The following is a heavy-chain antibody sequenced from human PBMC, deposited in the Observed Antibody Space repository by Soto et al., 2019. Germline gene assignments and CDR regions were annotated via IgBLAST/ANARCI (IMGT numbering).Heavy chain of an antibody. V-gene: IGHV4-4*07. J-gene: IGHJ4*02. CDR1: GGSISSYY. D-gene: IGHD4-4*01. Sequence: LSLTCTVSGGSISSYYWSWIRQPAGKGLEWIGRIYTSGSTNYNPSLKSRVTMSVDTSKNQFSLKLSSVTAADTAVYYCTSTPSNHNPLYFDYWGQGTLVTVSS. CDR3: TSTPSNHNPLYFDY. CDR2: IYTSGST.